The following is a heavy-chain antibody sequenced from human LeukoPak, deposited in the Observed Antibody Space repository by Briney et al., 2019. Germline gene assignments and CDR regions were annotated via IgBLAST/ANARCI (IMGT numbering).Heavy chain of an antibody. J-gene: IGHJ5*02. V-gene: IGHV4-59*01. CDR1: GGSISSYY. Sequence: SETLSLTCTVSGGSISSYYWSWIRQPPGKGLEWIGYIYYSGSTKYNPPLKSRVTMSVDTSKNQFSLKLSSVTAADTAVYYCARGQLGSGMDDPWGQGTRVTVSS. D-gene: IGHD3-10*01. CDR2: IYYSGST. CDR3: ARGQLGSGMDDP.